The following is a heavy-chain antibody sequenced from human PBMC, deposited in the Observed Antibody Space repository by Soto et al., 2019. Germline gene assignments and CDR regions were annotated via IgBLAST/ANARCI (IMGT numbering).Heavy chain of an antibody. V-gene: IGHV3-21*01. J-gene: IGHJ6*02. CDR1: GFSVDKNY. CDR3: ARVDIVATITSGPNYYYYGMDV. Sequence: GGSLRLSCAPSGFSVDKNYMSWVRQAPGKGLEWVSSISSSSSYIYYADSVKGRFTISRDNAKNSLYLQMNSLRAEDTAVYYCARVDIVATITSGPNYYYYGMDVWGQGTTVTVSS. D-gene: IGHD5-12*01. CDR2: ISSSSSYI.